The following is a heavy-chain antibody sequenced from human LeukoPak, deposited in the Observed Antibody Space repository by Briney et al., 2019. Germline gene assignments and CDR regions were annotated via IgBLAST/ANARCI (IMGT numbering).Heavy chain of an antibody. CDR1: GYTFTGYY. D-gene: IGHD4-17*01. Sequence: ASVKVSCKASGYTFTGYYMHWVRQAPGQGLEWMGIINPSGGSTSYAQKFQGRVTMTRDTSTSTVYMELSSLRSEDTAVYYCARALHDYGDYARYGMDVWGQGTTVTVSS. CDR2: INPSGGST. J-gene: IGHJ6*02. CDR3: ARALHDYGDYARYGMDV. V-gene: IGHV1-46*01.